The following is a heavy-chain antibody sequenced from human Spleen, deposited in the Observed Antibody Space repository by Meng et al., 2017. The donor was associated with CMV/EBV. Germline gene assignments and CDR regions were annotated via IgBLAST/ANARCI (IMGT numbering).Heavy chain of an antibody. D-gene: IGHD3-3*01. CDR1: GYSFASYW. V-gene: IGHV5-51*01. CDR2: IYPGDSDT. CDR3: ARLYGRVAPVATVAFWSGYFDY. J-gene: IGHJ4*02. Sequence: GGSLRLSCKGSGYSFASYWIGWVRQMPGKGLEWMGIIYPGDSDTRYSPSFQGQVTISADKSISTAYLQWSSVKASDTAMYYCARLYGRVAPVATVAFWSGYFDYWGQGTLVTVSS.